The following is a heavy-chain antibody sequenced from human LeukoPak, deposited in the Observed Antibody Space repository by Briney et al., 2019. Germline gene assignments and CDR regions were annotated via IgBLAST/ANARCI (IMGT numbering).Heavy chain of an antibody. CDR3: ARETPSVYYYDSSGYFDY. V-gene: IGHV1-18*01. CDR1: GYTFTSYG. CDR2: ISAYNGNT. Sequence: VSVKVSCKASGYTFTSYGISWVRQAPGQGLEWMGWISAYNGNTNYAQKLQGRVTMTTDTSTSTAYMELRSLRSDDTAVYYCARETPSVYYYDSSGYFDYWGQGTLVTVSS. D-gene: IGHD3-22*01. J-gene: IGHJ4*02.